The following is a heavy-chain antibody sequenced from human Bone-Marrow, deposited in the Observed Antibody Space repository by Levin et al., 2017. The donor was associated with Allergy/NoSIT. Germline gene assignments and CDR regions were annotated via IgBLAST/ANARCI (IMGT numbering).Heavy chain of an antibody. D-gene: IGHD6-19*01. V-gene: IGHV4-59*01. J-gene: IGHJ6*02. Sequence: SQTLSLTCTVSGGSISSYYWSWIRQPPGKGLEWIGYIYYSGSTNYNPSLKSRVTISVDTSKNQFSLKLSSVTAADTAVYYCARTNGGSGWYRGVNYDYGMDVWGQGTTVTVSS. CDR3: ARTNGGSGWYRGVNYDYGMDV. CDR1: GGSISSYY. CDR2: IYYSGST.